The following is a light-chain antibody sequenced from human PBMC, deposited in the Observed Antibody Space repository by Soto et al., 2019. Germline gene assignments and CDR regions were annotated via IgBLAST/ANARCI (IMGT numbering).Light chain of an antibody. CDR3: QQYKSYWT. CDR2: KAS. V-gene: IGKV1-5*03. CDR1: QSISSW. Sequence: DIQMTQSPSTLSASVGDRVTITCRASQSISSWLAWYQQKPGKAPKLLIYKASSLESGVPSRFSGSGSGTEFTLTLSSLQPDDFATYYCQQYKSYWTCGQGTKVEIK. J-gene: IGKJ1*01.